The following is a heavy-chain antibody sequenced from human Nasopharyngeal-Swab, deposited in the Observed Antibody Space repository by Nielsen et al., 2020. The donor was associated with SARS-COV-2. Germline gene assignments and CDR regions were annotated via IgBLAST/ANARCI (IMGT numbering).Heavy chain of an antibody. CDR2: IYVSGNT. Sequence: SETLSLTCAVSGDSISPYYWSWIRQPAGKGLECIGRIYVSGNTYHNPSLKSRVAMSIDTSKNQVSLRLSSVTAADTAIYYCARDSHYELTWGQGTLVTVSS. D-gene: IGHD4-11*01. CDR1: GDSISPYY. J-gene: IGHJ5*02. V-gene: IGHV4-4*07. CDR3: ARDSHYELT.